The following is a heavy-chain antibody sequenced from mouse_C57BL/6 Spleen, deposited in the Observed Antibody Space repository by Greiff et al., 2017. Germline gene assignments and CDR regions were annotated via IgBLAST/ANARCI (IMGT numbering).Heavy chain of an antibody. CDR1: GFTFSNYW. J-gene: IGHJ3*01. D-gene: IGHD2-4*01. CDR2: IRLKSDNYAT. V-gene: IGHV6-3*01. Sequence: EVKLMESGGGLVQPGGSMKLSCVASGFTFSNYWMNWVRQSPEKGLEWVAQIRLKSDNYATHYAESVKGRFTISRDDSKSSVYLQMNNLRAEDTGIYYCTVRDYDGAWFAYWGQGTLVTVSA. CDR3: TVRDYDGAWFAY.